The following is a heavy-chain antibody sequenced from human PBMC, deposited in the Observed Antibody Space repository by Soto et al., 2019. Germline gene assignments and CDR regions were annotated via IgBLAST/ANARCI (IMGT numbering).Heavy chain of an antibody. CDR1: GFTFSSYA. V-gene: IGHV3-30-3*01. Sequence: PGGSLRLSCAASGFTFSSYAMHWVRQAPGKGLEWVAVISYDGSNKYYADSVKGRFTISRDNSKNTLYLQMNSLRAEDTAVYYCARDGVSHCSSTSCYTYYYGMDVWGQGTTVTVSS. CDR2: ISYDGSNK. CDR3: ARDGVSHCSSTSCYTYYYGMDV. J-gene: IGHJ6*02. D-gene: IGHD2-2*02.